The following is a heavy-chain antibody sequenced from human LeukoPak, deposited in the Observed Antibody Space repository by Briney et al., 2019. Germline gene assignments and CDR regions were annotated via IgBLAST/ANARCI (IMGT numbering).Heavy chain of an antibody. J-gene: IGHJ6*03. V-gene: IGHV3-48*01. D-gene: IGHD6-13*01. Sequence: GGSRRLSCAASGFTFSSYSMNWVRQAPGKGLEWVSYISSSSSTIYYADSVKGRFTISRGNAKNSLYLQMNSLRAEDTDVYYCARASPTLSSSWSDVGYYYYYMDVWGKGTTVTISS. CDR2: ISSSSSTI. CDR1: GFTFSSYS. CDR3: ARASPTLSSSWSDVGYYYYYMDV.